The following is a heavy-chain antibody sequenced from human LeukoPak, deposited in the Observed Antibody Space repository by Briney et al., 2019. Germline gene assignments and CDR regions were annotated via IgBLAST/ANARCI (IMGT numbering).Heavy chain of an antibody. CDR2: ISSSSSYI. CDR1: GFTFSSHS. CDR3: ASTSPNLPAFDY. Sequence: GGSLRLSCAASGFTFSSHSMNWVRQAPGKGLEWVSSISSSSSYIYYADSVKGRFTISRDNAKNSLYLQMNSLRAEDTAVYYCASTSPNLPAFDYWGQGTLVTVSS. D-gene: IGHD2-2*01. V-gene: IGHV3-21*01. J-gene: IGHJ4*02.